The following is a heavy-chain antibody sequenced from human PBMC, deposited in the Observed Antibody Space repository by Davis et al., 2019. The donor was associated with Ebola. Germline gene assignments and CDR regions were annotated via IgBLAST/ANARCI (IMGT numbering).Heavy chain of an antibody. V-gene: IGHV4-38-2*02. CDR1: GYSISRGYF. J-gene: IGHJ4*02. CDR2: INRSGTA. CDR3: ATLHQIRGKACFDF. Sequence: SETLSLTCTVSGYSISRGYFWGWIRQPPGKGLEWIGEINRSGTADYNPSLKSRVTLSVDSSKNQFSLELTSVTAADSAMYYCATLHQIRGKACFDFWGQGTLVTVSS.